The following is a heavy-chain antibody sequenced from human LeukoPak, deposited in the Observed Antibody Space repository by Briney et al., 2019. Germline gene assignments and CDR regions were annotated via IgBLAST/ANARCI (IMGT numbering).Heavy chain of an antibody. CDR2: IYTSGST. Sequence: PSETLSLTCTVSGGSISSYYWSWIRQPAGKGLEWIGRIYTSGSTNYNPSLKSRVTMSVDTSKNQFSLKLSSVTAADTAVYYCATRTDLWSGIGYYYYMDVWGKGTTVTVSS. J-gene: IGHJ6*03. CDR1: GGSISSYY. CDR3: ATRTDLWSGIGYYYYMDV. V-gene: IGHV4-4*07. D-gene: IGHD3-3*01.